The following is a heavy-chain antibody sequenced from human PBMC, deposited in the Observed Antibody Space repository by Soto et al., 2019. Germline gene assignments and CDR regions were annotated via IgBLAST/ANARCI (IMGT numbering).Heavy chain of an antibody. CDR2: IYYGGST. V-gene: IGHV4-30-2*01. CDR1: GGSISSGDYS. Sequence: PSATLSLTCAVSGGSISSGDYSWNWTRQPPGKGLEWIGYIYYGGSTYYNPSLQSRVTMSVDRSRNQFSLKLNSVTAADTAVYYCARVRREYDNSGPVDYWGQGTLVTVSS. CDR3: ARVRREYDNSGPVDY. J-gene: IGHJ4*02. D-gene: IGHD3-22*01.